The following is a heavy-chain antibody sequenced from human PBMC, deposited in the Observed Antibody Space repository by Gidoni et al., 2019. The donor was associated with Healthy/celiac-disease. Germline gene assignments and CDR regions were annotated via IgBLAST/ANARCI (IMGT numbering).Heavy chain of an antibody. V-gene: IGHV1-69*01. CDR3: ASSPKGLTYYYDSSGYFLTPFDY. J-gene: IGHJ4*02. CDR1: GGTFRSYA. D-gene: IGHD3-22*01. CDR2: IIQIFVTA. Sequence: QVQLVQSGAEVKKPGSSVKVSCKASGGTFRSYAISWVRQAPGQGLEWMGGIIQIFVTANYAQKCQGRVTITADESTSTAYMELSSLRSEDTDVYYCASSPKGLTYYYDSSGYFLTPFDYWGQGTLVTVSS.